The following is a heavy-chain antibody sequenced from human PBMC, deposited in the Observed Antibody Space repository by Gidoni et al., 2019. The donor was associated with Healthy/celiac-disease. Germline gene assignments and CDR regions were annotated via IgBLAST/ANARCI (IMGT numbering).Heavy chain of an antibody. CDR1: GFTFSSYC. J-gene: IGHJ6*02. Sequence: QVQLVASGGGVVQPGRSLILSCAASGFTFSSYCLHWVLQAPGKGLEWVAVISYDGSNKYYADSVKGRFTISRDNSKNTLYLQMNSLRAEDTAVYYCAKVPHCSSTSCYRGIDYYYYYGMDVWGQGTTVTVSS. CDR3: AKVPHCSSTSCYRGIDYYYYYGMDV. V-gene: IGHV3-30*18. CDR2: ISYDGSNK. D-gene: IGHD2-2*02.